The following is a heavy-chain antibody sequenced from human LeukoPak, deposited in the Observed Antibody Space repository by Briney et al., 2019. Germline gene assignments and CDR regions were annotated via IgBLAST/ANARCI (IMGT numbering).Heavy chain of an antibody. CDR1: GFTFTNTW. V-gene: IGHV3-15*01. Sequence: GGSLRLSCAASGFTFTNTWMSWVRQAPGKGLEWVGRIKSKTDGGTSDYAGPVKGRFTISRDDSKNTLYLQMNSLKTEDTAVYYCSTERLGYWGQGTLVTVSS. CDR2: IKSKTDGGTS. J-gene: IGHJ4*02. D-gene: IGHD1-1*01. CDR3: STERLGY.